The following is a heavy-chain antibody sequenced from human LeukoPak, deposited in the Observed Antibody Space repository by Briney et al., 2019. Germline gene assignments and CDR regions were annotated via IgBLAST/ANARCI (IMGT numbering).Heavy chain of an antibody. Sequence: SQTLSLTCTVSGGSISSGGYYWSWISQHPGNGLEWIGYIYYSGSTCYNPSLKSRVTISVDTSKNQFSLKLSSVTAADTAVYYCARDRTGPYYYGMDVWGQGTTVTVSS. J-gene: IGHJ6*02. D-gene: IGHD1-1*01. CDR3: ARDRTGPYYYGMDV. CDR2: IYYSGST. CDR1: GGSISSGGYY. V-gene: IGHV4-31*03.